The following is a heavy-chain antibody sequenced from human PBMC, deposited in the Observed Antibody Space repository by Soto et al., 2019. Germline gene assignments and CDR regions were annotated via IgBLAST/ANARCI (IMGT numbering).Heavy chain of an antibody. CDR1: GASIRSGRYY. CDR3: ATVLHDYGTTWVDS. V-gene: IGHV4-30-4*01. J-gene: IGHJ5*01. CDR2: IYYTGTT. Sequence: QVQLQESGPRLVKPSQTLSLTCSVSGASIRSGRYYWSWIRQSPGRGLEWIGYIYYTGTTHYNPAVKSRVTILLDNSKDQFSLTLTSVTAADTAIYYCATVLHDYGTTWVDSWGQGTQVTVS. D-gene: IGHD3-16*01.